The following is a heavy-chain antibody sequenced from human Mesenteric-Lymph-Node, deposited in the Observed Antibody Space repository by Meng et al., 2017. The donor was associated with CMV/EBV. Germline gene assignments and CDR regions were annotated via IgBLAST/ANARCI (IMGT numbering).Heavy chain of an antibody. V-gene: IGHV3-23*01. D-gene: IGHD6-25*01. J-gene: IGHJ4*02. CDR2: ISGSGGST. CDR3: AKGQQRLGPFDF. Sequence: CAAYGFTFRSYAMSWVRQAPGKGLEWVSAISGSGGSTYYADSVKGRFTISRDNAKNTLYLQMNSLRVEDTAVYYCAKGQQRLGPFDFWGQGTLVTVSS. CDR1: GFTFRSYA.